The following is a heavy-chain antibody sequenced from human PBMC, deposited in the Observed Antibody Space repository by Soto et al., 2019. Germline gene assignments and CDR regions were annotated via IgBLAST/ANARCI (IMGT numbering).Heavy chain of an antibody. CDR3: ATSFRYFDN. CDR2: ISGTASRP. Sequence: EVQLLESGGGLVLPGGSLRLSCAGSGFTPTTTPLSWVRQPPGKGLEWVTTISGTASRPYYVDSVKGRFFISRDNSKNPVTLQMNNLTLEDPAVYYCATSFRYFDNWGQGTRVTASS. J-gene: IGHJ4*02. D-gene: IGHD3-9*01. CDR1: GFTPTTTP. V-gene: IGHV3-23*01.